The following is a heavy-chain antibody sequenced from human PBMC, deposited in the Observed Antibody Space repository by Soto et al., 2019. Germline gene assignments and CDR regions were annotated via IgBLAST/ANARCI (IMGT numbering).Heavy chain of an antibody. CDR2: ISGSGVGT. CDR1: GFTFSNYA. D-gene: IGHD1-7*01. CDR3: ANERRYNFNYVNDH. J-gene: IGHJ4*02. Sequence: EVQLLESGGGLVQPGGSLRLSCAASGFTFSNYAMNWVRQAPGKGLEWVSTISGSGVGTYYADSVRGRFTISRDNSKNTLYLQMSRLRAEDTAVYYCANERRYNFNYVNDHWGQGTLVTVSS. V-gene: IGHV3-23*01.